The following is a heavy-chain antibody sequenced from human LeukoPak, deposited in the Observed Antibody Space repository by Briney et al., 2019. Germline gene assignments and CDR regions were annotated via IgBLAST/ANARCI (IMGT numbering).Heavy chain of an antibody. CDR2: MNLNSGNT. Sequence: ASVKVSCKASGYTFTSYDINWVRQATGQGLEWMGWMNLNSGNTGYAQKFQGRVTMTRNTSISTAYMELSSLRSEDTAVYYCARVRRYCSSTSCHQGHYYYYMDVWGKGTTVTVSS. CDR1: GYTFTSYD. D-gene: IGHD2-2*01. V-gene: IGHV1-8*01. J-gene: IGHJ6*03. CDR3: ARVRRYCSSTSCHQGHYYYYMDV.